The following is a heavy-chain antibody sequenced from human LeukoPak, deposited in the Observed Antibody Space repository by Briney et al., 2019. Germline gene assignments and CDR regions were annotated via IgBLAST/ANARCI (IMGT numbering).Heavy chain of an antibody. D-gene: IGHD2-2*01. V-gene: IGHV1-69*13. CDR3: AESPPHCSSTSCYGGSWYAYDYGMDV. CDR2: IIPIFGTA. Sequence: GASVKVSCKASGGTFSSYAISWVRQAPGQGLEWMGGIIPIFGTANYAQKFQGRVTITADESTSTAYMELSSLRSEDTAVYYCAESPPHCSSTSCYGGSWYAYDYGMDVWGQGTTVTVSS. CDR1: GGTFSSYA. J-gene: IGHJ6*02.